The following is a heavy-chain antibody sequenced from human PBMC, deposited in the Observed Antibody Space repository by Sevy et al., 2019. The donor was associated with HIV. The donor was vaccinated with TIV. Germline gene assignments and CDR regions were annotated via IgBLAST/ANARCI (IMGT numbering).Heavy chain of an antibody. V-gene: IGHV3-15*01. D-gene: IGHD3-10*01. Sequence: GVSLRLSCATSGFPFSNAWMSWVRQAPGKGLEWVGRIKSYTDGGTTDFAAPVKGRFTVSRDESKTTVYLQMNSLKTEDTAVYYCVTVHGGNNYYRFDYWGQGTLVTVSS. CDR2: IKSYTDGGTT. J-gene: IGHJ4*02. CDR1: GFPFSNAW. CDR3: VTVHGGNNYYRFDY.